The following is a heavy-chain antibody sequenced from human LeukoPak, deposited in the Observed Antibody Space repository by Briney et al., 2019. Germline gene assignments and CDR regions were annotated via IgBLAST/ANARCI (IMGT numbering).Heavy chain of an antibody. CDR2: IVAGSGNT. CDR3: AAPLGLDYGDWRYYYYYGMDV. CDR1: GFTFTSSA. J-gene: IGHJ6*02. D-gene: IGHD4-17*01. Sequence: ASVKVSCKASGFTFTSSAVQWVRQARGQRLEWIGWIVAGSGNTNYAQKFQERVTITRDMSTSTAYMELSSLRSEDTAVYYCAAPLGLDYGDWRYYYYYGMDVWGQGTTVTVSS. V-gene: IGHV1-58*01.